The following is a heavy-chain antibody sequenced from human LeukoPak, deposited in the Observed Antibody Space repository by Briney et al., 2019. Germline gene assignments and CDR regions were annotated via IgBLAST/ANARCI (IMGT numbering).Heavy chain of an antibody. CDR3: ARHPQYYYDSSGLGDAFDI. J-gene: IGHJ3*02. D-gene: IGHD3-22*01. CDR2: INHSGGT. Sequence: PSETLSLTCAVYGGSFSGYHWSWIRQPPGKGLEWIGEINHSGGTNYNPSLKSRVTISVDTSKNQFSLKLSSVTAADTAVYYCARHPQYYYDSSGLGDAFDIWGQGTMVTVSS. V-gene: IGHV4-34*01. CDR1: GGSFSGYH.